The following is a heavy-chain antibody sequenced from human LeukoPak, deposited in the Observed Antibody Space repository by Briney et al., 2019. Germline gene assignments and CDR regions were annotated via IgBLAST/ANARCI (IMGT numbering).Heavy chain of an antibody. V-gene: IGHV3-33*08. CDR1: GFTFSSYA. J-gene: IGHJ6*02. Sequence: GGSLRLSCAASGFTFSSYAMHWVRQAPGKGLEWVAVIWDDGSKKFYADSVEGRFTISRDNSKNTLYLQMNSLRAADTAVYFCARERVDISSGWYYYHYGLDVWGQGTTVTVSS. D-gene: IGHD6-19*01. CDR3: ARERVDISSGWYYYHYGLDV. CDR2: IWDDGSKK.